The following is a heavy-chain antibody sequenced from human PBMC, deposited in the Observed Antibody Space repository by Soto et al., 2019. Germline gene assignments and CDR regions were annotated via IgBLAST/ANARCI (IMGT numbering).Heavy chain of an antibody. CDR1: GGTFSSYA. Sequence: QVQLVQSGAEVKKPGSSVKVSCKASGGTFSSYAISWVRQAPGQGLEWMGGIIPIFGTADYAQKFQGRFTITADDSTSTAYMELSSLRSEDTAVYYCASHSDSSAYYYRGLDYWGQGTLVTVSS. V-gene: IGHV1-69*12. CDR2: IIPIFGTA. J-gene: IGHJ4*02. CDR3: ASHSDSSAYYYRGLDY. D-gene: IGHD3-22*01.